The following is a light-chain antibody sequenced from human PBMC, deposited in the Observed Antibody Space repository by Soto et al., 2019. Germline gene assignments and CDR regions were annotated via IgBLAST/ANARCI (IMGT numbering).Light chain of an antibody. J-gene: IGKJ4*01. V-gene: IGKV1-33*01. CDR2: DAS. Sequence: DIQMTQSPSSLSASVGDRVTITCQASQDISHYLNWYQQKPGKAPKLLIYDASNLETGVPSRFSGSGSGTDFTFTISSLQPEDIATYYCQQYDNVPALTFGGGTKVEIK. CDR3: QQYDNVPALT. CDR1: QDISHY.